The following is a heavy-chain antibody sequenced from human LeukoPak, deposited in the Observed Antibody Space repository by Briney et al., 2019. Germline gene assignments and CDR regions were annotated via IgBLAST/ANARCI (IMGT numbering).Heavy chain of an antibody. Sequence: GGSLRLSCAASGFTFSSYAMSWVRQAPWKGLEWVSAISGSGGSTYYADSVKGRFTISRDNSKNTLYLQMNSLRAEDTAVYYCAKERAYDYVWGSYRYTVDYWGQGTLVTVSS. J-gene: IGHJ4*02. CDR3: AKERAYDYVWGSYRYTVDY. V-gene: IGHV3-23*01. CDR2: ISGSGGST. D-gene: IGHD3-16*02. CDR1: GFTFSSYA.